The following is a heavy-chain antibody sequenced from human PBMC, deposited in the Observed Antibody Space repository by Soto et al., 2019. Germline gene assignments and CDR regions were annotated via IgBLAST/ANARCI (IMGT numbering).Heavy chain of an antibody. CDR2: ISYDGSNK. CDR3: ARGQVVGATTKVDY. CDR1: GFTFSSYA. V-gene: IGHV3-30-3*01. D-gene: IGHD1-26*01. Sequence: QLGGSLRLSCAASGFTFSSYAMHWVRQAPGKGLEWVAVISYDGSNKYYADSVKGRFTISRDNSKNTLYLQMNSLRAEDTAVYYCARGQVVGATTKVDYWGQGTLVTVSS. J-gene: IGHJ4*02.